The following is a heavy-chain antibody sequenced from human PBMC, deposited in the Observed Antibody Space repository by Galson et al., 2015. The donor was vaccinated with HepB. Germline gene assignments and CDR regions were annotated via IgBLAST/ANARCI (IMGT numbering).Heavy chain of an antibody. V-gene: IGHV1-58*01. Sequence: SVKVSCKASGFTFTSSAVQWVRQARGQRLEWIGWIVVGSGNTNYAQKFQERVTIARDMSTSTAYMELSSLRSEDTAVYYCAAEWSGSYPWDAFDIWGQGTMVTVSS. CDR2: IVVGSGNT. CDR3: AAEWSGSYPWDAFDI. CDR1: GFTFTSSA. J-gene: IGHJ3*02. D-gene: IGHD1-26*01.